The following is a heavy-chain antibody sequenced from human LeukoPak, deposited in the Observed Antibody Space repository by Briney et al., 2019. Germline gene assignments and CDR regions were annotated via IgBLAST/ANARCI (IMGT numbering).Heavy chain of an antibody. J-gene: IGHJ4*02. CDR1: GFYIYTGGYY. V-gene: IGHV4-39*02. D-gene: IGHD1-26*01. CDR2: THYSGET. Sequence: TSETLSLTCTVSGFYIYTGGYYWGWIRRPPGKGLEWIGTTHYSGETFYNPTLKSRVTMSVDTSRNHLSLRLDSVTAADTAVYYCARQTTGSFQWTFDNWGLGTLVTVSS. CDR3: ARQTTGSFQWTFDN.